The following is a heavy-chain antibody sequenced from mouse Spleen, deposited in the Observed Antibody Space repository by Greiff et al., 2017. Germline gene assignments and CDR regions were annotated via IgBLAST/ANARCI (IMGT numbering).Heavy chain of an antibody. CDR2: INYDGSST. V-gene: IGHV5-16*01. CDR1: GFTFSDYY. D-gene: IGHD3-1*01. J-gene: IGHJ4*01. CDR3: ARDPGLGGYAMDY. Sequence: EVHLVESEGGLVQPGSSMKLSCTASGFTFSDYYMAWVRQVPEKGLEWVANINYDGSSTYYLDSLKSRFIISRDNAKNILYLQMSSLKSEDTATYYCARDPGLGGYAMDYWGQGTSVTVSS.